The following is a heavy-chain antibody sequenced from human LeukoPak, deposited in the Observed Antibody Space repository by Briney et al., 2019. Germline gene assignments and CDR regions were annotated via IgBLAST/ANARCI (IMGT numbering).Heavy chain of an antibody. Sequence: SETLSLTCTVSGGSISSGGYYWSWIRQHPGKGLEWIGYIYYSGSTYYNPSLKSRVTISVDTSKNQFSLKLSSVTAADTAVYYCARQEVRYYYDSSDIRWHAFDIWGQGTMVTVSS. CDR3: ARQEVRYYYDSSDIRWHAFDI. CDR1: GGSISSGGYY. CDR2: IYYSGST. D-gene: IGHD3-22*01. V-gene: IGHV4-31*03. J-gene: IGHJ3*02.